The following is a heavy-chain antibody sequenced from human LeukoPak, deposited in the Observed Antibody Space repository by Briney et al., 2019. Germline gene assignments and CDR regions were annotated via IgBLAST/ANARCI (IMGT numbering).Heavy chain of an antibody. CDR2: IYYSGST. V-gene: IGHV4-59*01. Sequence: SETLSLTCTVSGGSISSYYWSWIRQPPGKGLEWIGYIYYSGSTNYNPSLKSRVTISVDTSKNQFSLKLSSVTAADTAVYHCARGHKGVAPGYWGQGTLVTVSS. J-gene: IGHJ4*02. CDR3: ARGHKGVAPGY. D-gene: IGHD3-3*01. CDR1: GGSISSYY.